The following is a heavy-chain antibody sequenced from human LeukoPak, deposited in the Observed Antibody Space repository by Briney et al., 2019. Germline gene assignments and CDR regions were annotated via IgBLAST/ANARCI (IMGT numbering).Heavy chain of an antibody. Sequence: ASVKVSCKASGYDFTKYAVQWVRQAPGQRLEWMGWIDAGNGRTKYSQDFQGRVTITRDTSARIAYMELSRLRSDDTAVYYCALGGVVPAAGDNWFDPWGQGTLVTVSS. CDR1: GYDFTKYA. V-gene: IGHV1-3*01. CDR2: IDAGNGRT. J-gene: IGHJ5*02. CDR3: ALGGVVPAAGDNWFDP. D-gene: IGHD2-2*01.